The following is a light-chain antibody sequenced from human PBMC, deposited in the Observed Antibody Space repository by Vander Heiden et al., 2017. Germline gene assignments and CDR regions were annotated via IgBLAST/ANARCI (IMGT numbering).Light chain of an antibody. J-gene: IGLJ3*02. CDR2: EVS. CDR3: SSYTSSSTRV. Sequence: QPALTQPASVSGPPGQSVALSCTGTSSDVGGYNYVSWYQQHPGKAPKLMIYEVSNRPSGVSNRFSGSKSGNTASLTISGLQAEDEADYYCSSYTSSSTRVFGGGTKLTVL. V-gene: IGLV2-14*01. CDR1: SSDVGGYNY.